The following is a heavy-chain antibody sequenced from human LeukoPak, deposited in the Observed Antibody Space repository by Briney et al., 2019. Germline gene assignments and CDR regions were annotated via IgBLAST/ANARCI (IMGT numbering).Heavy chain of an antibody. CDR2: ISYDGSNK. CDR3: ARESGVFYGNYCFDY. D-gene: IGHD1-26*01. V-gene: IGHV3-30-3*01. J-gene: IGHJ4*02. CDR1: GFTFSTYA. Sequence: PGGSLRLSCAASGFTFSTYAMHWVRQAPGKGLEWVALISYDGSNKYYADSVKGRFTISRDSSKNMLYLQMSSLRAEDTAVYYCARESGVFYGNYCFDYWGQGTLVTVSS.